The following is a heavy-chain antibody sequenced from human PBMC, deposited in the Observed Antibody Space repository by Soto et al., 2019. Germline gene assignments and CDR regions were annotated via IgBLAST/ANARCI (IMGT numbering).Heavy chain of an antibody. V-gene: IGHV1-69*13. J-gene: IGHJ3*02. CDR1: GVTFSSYA. D-gene: IGHD3-10*01. CDR2: IIPIFGTA. CDR3: ARIITMVRGAQRAYDAFDI. Sequence: ASVKVSCKASGVTFSSYAISWVRQAPGQGLEWMGGIIPIFGTANYAQKFQGRVTITADESTSTAYMELSSLRSEDTAVYYCARIITMVRGAQRAYDAFDIWGQGTMVTVSS.